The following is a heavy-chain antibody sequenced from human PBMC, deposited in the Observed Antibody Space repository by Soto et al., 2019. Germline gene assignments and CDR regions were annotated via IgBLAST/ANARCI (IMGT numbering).Heavy chain of an antibody. Sequence: SSVKVSCKASGYTFTSYGINWVLQAPGQGLEWMGWISAYNGNTNYAQKLQGRVTMTTDTSKSTAYMELRSLRSDDTAVYYGAREGATWIQLWLVGSPNFYGMDVWGQGTTVTVS. CDR1: GYTFTSYG. D-gene: IGHD5-18*01. CDR2: ISAYNGNT. CDR3: AREGATWIQLWLVGSPNFYGMDV. V-gene: IGHV1-18*04. J-gene: IGHJ6*02.